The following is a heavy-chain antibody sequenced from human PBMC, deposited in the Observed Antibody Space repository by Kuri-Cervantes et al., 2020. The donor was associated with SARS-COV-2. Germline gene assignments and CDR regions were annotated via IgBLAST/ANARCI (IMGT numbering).Heavy chain of an antibody. V-gene: IGHV3-66*01. CDR1: GFTVSSNY. J-gene: IGHJ4*02. CDR2: IYSGGST. CDR3: AKDHQYYYDSSGYYYFGY. D-gene: IGHD3-22*01. Sequence: GSLRLSCAASGFTVSSNYMSWVRQAPGKGLEWVSVIYSGGSTYYADSVKGRFTISRDNSKNTLYLQMNSLRAEDTAVYYCAKDHQYYYDSSGYYYFGYWGQGTLVTVSS.